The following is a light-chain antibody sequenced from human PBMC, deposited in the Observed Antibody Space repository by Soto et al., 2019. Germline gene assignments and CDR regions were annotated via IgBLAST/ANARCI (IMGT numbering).Light chain of an antibody. CDR2: KAS. CDR3: QQYDSYPYT. V-gene: IGKV1-5*03. Sequence: DIQMTQSPSTLSASVGDRVTITCRASQSISTWLAWYQHKPGKAPNLLIYKASNVESGVPSRFSGSGYGTEFTLTISSLQPDDFTTYYCQQYDSYPYTFGQGTKLEIK. CDR1: QSISTW. J-gene: IGKJ2*01.